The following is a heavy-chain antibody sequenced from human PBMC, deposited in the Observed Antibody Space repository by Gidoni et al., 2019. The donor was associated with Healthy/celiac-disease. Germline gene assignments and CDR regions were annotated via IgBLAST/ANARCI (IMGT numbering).Heavy chain of an antibody. J-gene: IGHJ4*02. V-gene: IGHV5-10-1*01. D-gene: IGHD2-15*01. Sequence: ISWVRQMPGKGLEWMGRIDPSDSYTNYSPSFQGHVTISADKSISTAYLQWSSLKASDTAMYYCARGCGGSGGSCYFDYWGQGTLVTVSS. CDR3: ARGCGGSGGSCYFDY. CDR2: IDPSDSYT.